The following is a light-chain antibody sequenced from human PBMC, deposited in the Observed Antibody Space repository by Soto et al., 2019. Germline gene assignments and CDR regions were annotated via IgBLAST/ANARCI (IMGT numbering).Light chain of an antibody. J-gene: IGLJ2*01. V-gene: IGLV2-18*02. CDR3: CSYTTTNTFV. Sequence: QSALTQPPSVSGSPGQSVTISCTGTSSDVGSYNRVSWYQQPPGTAPKLMIYEVSNRPSGVPDRFSGSKSGNTASLTISGLQAEDEADYYCCSYTTTNTFVFGGGTKLTVL. CDR1: SSDVGSYNR. CDR2: EVS.